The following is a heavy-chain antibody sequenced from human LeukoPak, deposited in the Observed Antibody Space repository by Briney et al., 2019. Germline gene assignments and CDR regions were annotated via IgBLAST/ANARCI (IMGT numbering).Heavy chain of an antibody. CDR1: GGSFSGYY. D-gene: IGHD6-13*01. CDR2: INHSGST. J-gene: IGHJ4*02. V-gene: IGHV4-34*01. Sequence: SETLSLTCAVYGGSFSGYYWSWIRQPPWKGLEWIGEINHSGSTNYNPSLKSRVTISVDTSKNQFSLKLSSVTAADTAVYYCASSAAAALDYWGQGTLVTVSS. CDR3: ASSAAAALDY.